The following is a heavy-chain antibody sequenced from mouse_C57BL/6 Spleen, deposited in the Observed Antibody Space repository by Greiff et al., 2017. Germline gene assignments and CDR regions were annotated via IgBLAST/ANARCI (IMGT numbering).Heavy chain of an antibody. CDR3: ARLDGYCYAMDY. Sequence: VQLQQPGAELVRPGSSVKLSCKASGYTFTSYWMHWVKQRPIQGLEWIGNIDPSDSETHYNQKFKDKATLTVDKSSSTAYMQLSSLTSEDSAVYYSARLDGYCYAMDYWGQGTSVTVSS. D-gene: IGHD2-3*01. CDR1: GYTFTSYW. V-gene: IGHV1-52*01. J-gene: IGHJ4*01. CDR2: IDPSDSET.